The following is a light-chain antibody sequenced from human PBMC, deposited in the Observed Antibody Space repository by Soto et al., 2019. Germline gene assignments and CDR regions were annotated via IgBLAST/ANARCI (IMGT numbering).Light chain of an antibody. CDR2: EDH. Sequence: NFMLTQPHSVSESPGKTVTISCTRSSGGIASNYVQWYQQRPGTSPTTVIYEDHQRPSGVPDRFSGSIDRSSNSASLTISGLKTEDEADYYCQSYDSTNHEVFGGGTKVTVL. CDR1: SGGIASNY. V-gene: IGLV6-57*01. CDR3: QSYDSTNHEV. J-gene: IGLJ2*01.